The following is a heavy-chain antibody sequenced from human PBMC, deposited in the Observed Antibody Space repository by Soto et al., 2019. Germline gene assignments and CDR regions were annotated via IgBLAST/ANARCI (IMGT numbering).Heavy chain of an antibody. Sequence: QVRLVESGGGAVQPGDSLRLSCDASGFTFSTYALHWVRQAPGKGLEWVAFISYTGANQYYADSVKGRFTVSRDNSKKIASLQMTSIEPEYAAVYYCAGHALLYGRGAYSDHWGQGTLVTVSS. CDR1: GFTFSTYA. CDR3: AGHALLYGRGAYSDH. V-gene: IGHV3-30-3*01. J-gene: IGHJ4*02. CDR2: ISYTGANQ. D-gene: IGHD2-21*01.